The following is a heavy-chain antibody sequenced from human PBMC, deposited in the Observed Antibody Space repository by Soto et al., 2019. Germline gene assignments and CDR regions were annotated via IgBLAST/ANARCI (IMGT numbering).Heavy chain of an antibody. CDR1: GGSISRGAYY. V-gene: IGHV4-31*03. CDR2: IYIDGST. Sequence: QVQLQESGPGLVKPSQTLSLTCTVSGGSISRGAYYWSWTRQHPGTGLEWIGYIYIDGSTYYNPSLKSRLHISLDMSKNQFSLEVRSVTAADTAVYYCERGYRDYDNSGAFDIWGQGTLVTVSS. J-gene: IGHJ3*02. D-gene: IGHD5-12*01. CDR3: ERGYRDYDNSGAFDI.